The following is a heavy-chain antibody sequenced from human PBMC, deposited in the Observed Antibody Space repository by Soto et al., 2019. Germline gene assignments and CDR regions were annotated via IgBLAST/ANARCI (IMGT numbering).Heavy chain of an antibody. D-gene: IGHD6-19*01. CDR1: GYTFTSYA. CDR3: ARGVAGPLHWFDP. V-gene: IGHV1-3*01. CDR2: INAGNDNT. J-gene: IGHJ5*02. Sequence: GASVKVSCKASGYTFTSYAMHWVRQAPGQRIEWMGRINAGNDNTKYSQKFQGRVTITRDSSASTAYMELSSLRFDYTAVYYCARGVAGPLHWFDPWGQGLLVTVSS.